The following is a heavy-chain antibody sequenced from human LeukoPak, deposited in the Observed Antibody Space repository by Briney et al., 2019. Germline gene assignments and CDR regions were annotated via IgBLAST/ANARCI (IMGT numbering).Heavy chain of an antibody. Sequence: ASVKVSCKASGCTFTSYAMNWVRQAPGQGLEWMGWINTNTGNPTYVQGFTGRFVFSLDTSVSTSYLQISSLKAEDTAVYYCARGGGLYRYCSSTSCFDSWGQGTLVTVSS. CDR1: GCTFTSYA. CDR3: ARGGGLYRYCSSTSCFDS. V-gene: IGHV7-4-1*02. D-gene: IGHD2-2*01. J-gene: IGHJ4*02. CDR2: INTNTGNP.